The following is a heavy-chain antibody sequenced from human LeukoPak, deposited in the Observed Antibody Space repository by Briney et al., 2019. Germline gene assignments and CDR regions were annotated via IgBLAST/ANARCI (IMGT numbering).Heavy chain of an antibody. CDR3: ASQSSGSYFNCFDP. J-gene: IGHJ5*02. Sequence: PSETLSPTXTVSGGSISSSSYYWGWIRQPPGKGLEWIGRMYYSGSPHYNPSLKSRVTISVDTSKNQFSLKLSSVTAADTAVYYCASQSSGSYFNCFDPWGQGTLVTVSS. D-gene: IGHD3-10*01. V-gene: IGHV4-39*01. CDR2: MYYSGSP. CDR1: GGSISSSSYY.